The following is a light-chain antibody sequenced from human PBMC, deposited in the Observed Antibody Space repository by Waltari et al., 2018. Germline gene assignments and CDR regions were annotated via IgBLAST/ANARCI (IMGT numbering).Light chain of an antibody. CDR1: RNVLHGSTNKNY. Sequence: DFVMTQSPDSLAVSLGERATIHCRSSRNVLHGSTNKNYLAWYQQKPQTPPKLLIYWASTRESGVPDRFIGSGSGTDFTLTISSLQAEDVAVYYCQQYYSSPQTFGQGTRVEIK. V-gene: IGKV4-1*01. CDR2: WAS. J-gene: IGKJ2*01. CDR3: QQYYSSPQT.